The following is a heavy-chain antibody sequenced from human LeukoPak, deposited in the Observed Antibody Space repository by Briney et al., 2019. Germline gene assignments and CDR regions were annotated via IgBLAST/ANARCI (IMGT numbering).Heavy chain of an antibody. CDR3: ARVGGIVEEPAARGAFDI. CDR2: IYTSGST. Sequence: PSETLSLTCAVSGGSIRSYYWSWLRQPPGKGLEWIGYIYTSGSTNYNTYIKSRVTISVDTAKDQFSLKRSSVTAADTAVYYCARVGGIVEEPAARGAFDIGGQGTMVTVSS. CDR1: GGSIRSYY. J-gene: IGHJ3*02. V-gene: IGHV4-4*09. D-gene: IGHD2-2*01.